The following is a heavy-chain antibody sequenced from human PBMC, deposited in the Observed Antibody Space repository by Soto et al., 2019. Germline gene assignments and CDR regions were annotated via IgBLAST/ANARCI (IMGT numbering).Heavy chain of an antibody. V-gene: IGHV1-18*01. D-gene: IGHD3-9*01. Sequence: GASVKVSCKASGYTFTSYGISWVRQAPGQGLEWMGWIGAYNGNTNYAQKLQGRVTMTTDTSTSTAYMELSSLRSEDTAVYYCARVRATYYDFLTGYAPNDYWGQGNLVTVSS. CDR1: GYTFTSYG. CDR2: IGAYNGNT. CDR3: ARVRATYYDFLTGYAPNDY. J-gene: IGHJ4*02.